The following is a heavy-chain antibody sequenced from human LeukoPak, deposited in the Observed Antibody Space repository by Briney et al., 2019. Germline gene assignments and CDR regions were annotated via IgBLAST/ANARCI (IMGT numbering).Heavy chain of an antibody. J-gene: IGHJ3*02. CDR3: ARDDLADDNAFDI. D-gene: IGHD3-16*01. V-gene: IGHV3-33*01. CDR1: GFTFSSYG. Sequence: PGGSLRLSCAASGFTFSSYGMHWVRQAPGKGLEWVAVIWSHGNTKKYADSVEGRFTISRDNSKNTLYLEMDTLRAEDTALYYCARDDLADDNAFDIWGQGTMVTVSS. CDR2: IWSHGNTK.